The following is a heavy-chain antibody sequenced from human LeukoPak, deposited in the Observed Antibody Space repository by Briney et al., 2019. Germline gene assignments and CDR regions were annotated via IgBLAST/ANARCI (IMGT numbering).Heavy chain of an antibody. J-gene: IGHJ2*01. V-gene: IGHV4-59*01. Sequence: PSETLSLTYTVSGGSISSYYWSWIRQPPGKGLEWIGYIYYSGSTNYNPSLKSRVTISVDTSKNQFSLKLSSVTAADTAVYYCARTSRDYYDSSGYYYSYWYFDLWGRGTLVTVSS. CDR3: ARTSRDYYDSSGYYYSYWYFDL. CDR1: GGSISSYY. CDR2: IYYSGST. D-gene: IGHD3-22*01.